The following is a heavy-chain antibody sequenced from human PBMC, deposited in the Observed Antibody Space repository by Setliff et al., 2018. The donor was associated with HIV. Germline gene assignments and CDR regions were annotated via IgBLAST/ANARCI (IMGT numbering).Heavy chain of an antibody. V-gene: IGHV1-2*06. CDR1: GYTFTGYY. CDR3: ASGRITMIVVVPPLDY. Sequence: ASVKVSCKASGYTFTGYYMHWVRQAPGQGLEWMGRINPNSGGTNYAQKFQGRVTMTRETSISTAYMELSRLRSDDTAVYYCASGRITMIVVVPPLDYWGQGTLVTVSS. D-gene: IGHD3-22*01. J-gene: IGHJ4*02. CDR2: INPNSGGT.